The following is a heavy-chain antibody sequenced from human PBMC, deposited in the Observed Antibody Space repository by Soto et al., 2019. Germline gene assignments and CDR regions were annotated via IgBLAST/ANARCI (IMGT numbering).Heavy chain of an antibody. D-gene: IGHD2-2*01. CDR2: IYYSGST. CDR1: GGSISSYY. V-gene: IGHV4-59*01. J-gene: IGHJ6*02. CDR3: ARSSWDIVVVPASYGMDV. Sequence: SETLSLTCTVSGGSISSYYWSWIRQPPGKGLEWIGYIYYSGSTNYNPSLKSRVTISVDTSKNQFSLKLSSVTAADTAVYYCARSSWDIVVVPASYGMDVWGQGTTVT.